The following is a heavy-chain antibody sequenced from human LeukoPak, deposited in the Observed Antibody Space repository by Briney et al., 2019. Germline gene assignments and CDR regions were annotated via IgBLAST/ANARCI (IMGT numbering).Heavy chain of an antibody. D-gene: IGHD3-16*01. CDR2: ISYLSSHV. Sequence: GGSLRLSCSASGFTFSDYDMNWVRQAPGKGLEWVSSISYLSSHVYYGDSVKGRFSISRDNAKNSLYLQMNSLGAEDTAIYYCGRAFPPLRTSSAGDLWGQGILATVSS. CDR1: GFTFSDYD. J-gene: IGHJ4*02. V-gene: IGHV3-21*01. CDR3: GRAFPPLRTSSAGDL.